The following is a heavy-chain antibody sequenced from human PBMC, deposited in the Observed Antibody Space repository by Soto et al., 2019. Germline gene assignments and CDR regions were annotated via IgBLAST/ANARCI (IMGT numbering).Heavy chain of an antibody. D-gene: IGHD2-15*01. CDR2: ISFSGST. CDR1: GGSISNYY. J-gene: IGHJ4*02. CDR3: SRERGYCSGDSCYAGGGRIVY. V-gene: IGHV4-59*01. Sequence: QVQLQESGPGLVKPSETLSLTCTVSGGSISNYYWSWIRQPPGKGLEWLGYISFSGSTIYNPSLRSRVTMSVDTFRNQFSLNLSSVTAADTAVYYCSRERGYCSGDSCYAGGGRIVYWGQGTLVTVSS.